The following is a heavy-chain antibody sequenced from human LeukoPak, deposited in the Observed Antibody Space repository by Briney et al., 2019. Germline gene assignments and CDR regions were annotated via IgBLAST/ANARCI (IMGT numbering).Heavy chain of an antibody. Sequence: SETLSLTCAVYGGSFSGYYWSWIRQPPGKGLEWIGEINHSGSTNYNPSLKSRVTISVDTSKNQFSLKLSSVTAADTAVYYCARGLMPAATAVAGTVFDYWGQGTLVTVSA. V-gene: IGHV4-34*01. J-gene: IGHJ4*02. CDR2: INHSGST. CDR3: ARGLMPAATAVAGTVFDY. CDR1: GGSFSGYY. D-gene: IGHD6-19*01.